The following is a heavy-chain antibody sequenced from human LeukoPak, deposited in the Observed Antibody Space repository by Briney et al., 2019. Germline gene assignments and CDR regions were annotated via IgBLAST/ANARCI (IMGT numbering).Heavy chain of an antibody. CDR3: AKHTPLYSGSYYNWFDP. V-gene: IGHV3-23*01. D-gene: IGHD1-26*01. Sequence: GGSLRLSCAASGFTFSSYAMSWVRQALGKGLGWVSAISGSGGSTYYADSVKGRFTISRDNSKNTLYLQMNSLRAEDTAVYYCAKHTPLYSGSYYNWFDPWGQGTLVTVSS. CDR2: ISGSGGST. CDR1: GFTFSSYA. J-gene: IGHJ5*02.